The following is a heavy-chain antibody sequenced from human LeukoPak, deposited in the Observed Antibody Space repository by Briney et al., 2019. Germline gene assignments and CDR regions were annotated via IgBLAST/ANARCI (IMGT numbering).Heavy chain of an antibody. CDR1: GGSISSYY. V-gene: IGHV4-59*08. J-gene: IGHJ6*02. CDR2: IYYSGST. D-gene: IGHD6-19*01. CDR3: ARHTGVAGYYYYGMDV. Sequence: SETLSLTCTVSGGSISSYYWSWIRQPPGKGLEWIGYIYYSGSTNYNPSLKSRVTISVDTSENQFSLKLSSVTAADTAVYYCARHTGVAGYYYYGMDVWGQGTTVTVSS.